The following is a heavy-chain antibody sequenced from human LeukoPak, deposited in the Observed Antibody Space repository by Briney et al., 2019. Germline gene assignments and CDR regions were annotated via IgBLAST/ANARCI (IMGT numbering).Heavy chain of an antibody. CDR3: ARDSQEFFQH. J-gene: IGHJ1*01. CDR2: ISGDGGST. V-gene: IGHV3-43*02. CDR1: GFTLYNYA. Sequence: GGSLRLSCAGSGFTLYNYALHGVRQAPGKGLEWVSLISGDGGSTYYADSMKGRFTISRDNSKNSLYLQMNSLRTEDTALYYCARDSQEFFQHWGQGTLATVSS.